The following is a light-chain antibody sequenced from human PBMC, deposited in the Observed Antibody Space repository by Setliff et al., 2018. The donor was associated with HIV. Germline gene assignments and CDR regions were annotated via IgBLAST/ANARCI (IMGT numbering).Light chain of an antibody. CDR2: EVS. V-gene: IGLV2-23*02. CDR1: SSDVGSYNL. J-gene: IGLJ3*02. CDR3: CSYAGSSTFV. Sequence: QSALTQPASVSGSPGQSITISCTGSSSDVGSYNLVSWYQQHPRKAPKLMIYEVSKRPSGVSNRFSGSKSGNTASLTISGLQAEDEADYYCCSYAGSSTFVFGGGTKATVL.